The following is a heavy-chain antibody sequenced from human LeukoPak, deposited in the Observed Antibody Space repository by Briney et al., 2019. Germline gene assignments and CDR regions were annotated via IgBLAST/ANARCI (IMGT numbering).Heavy chain of an antibody. D-gene: IGHD6-19*01. Sequence: GRSLRLSCVASGFTFDEYTMHWVRQVPEPALEWVSCISWNSGSVVYADSATGRFTISRDNDKNSLYLHMKSLGAEDTALYYCTKDGRARRTDEPWLDNWGQGTLVTVS. J-gene: IGHJ4*02. V-gene: IGHV3-9*01. CDR2: ISWNSGSV. CDR1: GFTFDEYT. CDR3: TKDGRARRTDEPWLDN.